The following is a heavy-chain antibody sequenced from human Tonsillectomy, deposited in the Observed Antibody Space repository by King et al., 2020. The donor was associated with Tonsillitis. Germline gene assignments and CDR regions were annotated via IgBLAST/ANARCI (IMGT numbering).Heavy chain of an antibody. CDR3: ARDGDVGGVGYFYMDV. V-gene: IGHV4-59*01. CDR1: GGSISSYY. D-gene: IGHD3-3*01. J-gene: IGHJ6*03. Sequence: VQLQESGPGLVKPSETLSLTCTVSGGSISSYYWSWIRQPPGKGLEWIGYIYYSGSTKYTPSLKSRVTISVDTSKNQFSLKLTSVTAADTAVYYCARDGDVGGVGYFYMDVWGKGTTVTVSS. CDR2: IYYSGST.